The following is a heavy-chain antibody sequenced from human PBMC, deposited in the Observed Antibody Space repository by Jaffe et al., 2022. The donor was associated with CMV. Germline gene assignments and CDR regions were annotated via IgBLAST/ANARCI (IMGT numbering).Heavy chain of an antibody. CDR2: ISYDGSNK. V-gene: IGHV3-30*18. Sequence: QVQLVESGGGVVQPGRSLRLSCAASGFTFSSYGMHWVRQAPGKGLEWVAVISYDGSNKYYADSVKGRFTISRDNSKNTLYLQMNSLRAEDTAVYYCAKDFITRGGYDSWSISFYYYGMDVWGQGTTVTVSS. CDR1: GFTFSSYG. J-gene: IGHJ6*02. D-gene: IGHD5-12*01. CDR3: AKDFITRGGYDSWSISFYYYGMDV.